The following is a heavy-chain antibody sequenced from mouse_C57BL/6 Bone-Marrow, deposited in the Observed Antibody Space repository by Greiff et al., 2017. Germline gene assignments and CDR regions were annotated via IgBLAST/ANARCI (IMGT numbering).Heavy chain of an antibody. CDR3: AAYYSNLYYAMDY. CDR2: IYPGSGST. D-gene: IGHD2-5*01. Sequence: VQLQQSGAELVKPGASVKMSCKASGYTFTSYWITWVKQRPGQGLEWIGDIYPGSGSTNYNEKFKSKATLTVDTSSSTAYMQLSSLTSEDSAVYYCAAYYSNLYYAMDYWGQGTSVTVSS. J-gene: IGHJ4*01. V-gene: IGHV1-55*01. CDR1: GYTFTSYW.